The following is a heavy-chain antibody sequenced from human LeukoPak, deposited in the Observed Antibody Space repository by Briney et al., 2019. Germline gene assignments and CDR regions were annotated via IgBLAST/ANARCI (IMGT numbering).Heavy chain of an antibody. CDR3: AKGTAVDRQYFEN. D-gene: IGHD1-1*01. Sequence: PGGALRLSCAAARFTFSACGMDWVRQAAGKGLEWVAAISFDGSHKYYADSVKGRFTISRDNSMNTLYLQMNSLRAEDTAVYYCAKGTAVDRQYFENWGQGTLVTVSS. V-gene: IGHV3-30*18. CDR1: RFTFSACG. CDR2: ISFDGSHK. J-gene: IGHJ4*02.